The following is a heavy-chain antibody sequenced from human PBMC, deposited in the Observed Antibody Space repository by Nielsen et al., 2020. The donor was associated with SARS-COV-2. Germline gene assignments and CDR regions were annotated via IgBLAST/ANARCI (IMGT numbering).Heavy chain of an antibody. CDR1: GFTFNSYG. CDR2: LGYDGRNI. CDR3: AKLVAVTGTDY. Sequence: GESLKISCAASGFTFNSYGMHWVRQAPGKGLEWVAVLGYDGRNIFYADSVKGRFTISRDNSKNRLYLQMNSLRGEDTAVYYCAKLVAVTGTDYWGQGTLVTVSS. V-gene: IGHV3-30*18. D-gene: IGHD6-19*01. J-gene: IGHJ4*02.